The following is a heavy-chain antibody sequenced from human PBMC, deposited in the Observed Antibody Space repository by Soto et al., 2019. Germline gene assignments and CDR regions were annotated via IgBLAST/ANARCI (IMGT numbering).Heavy chain of an antibody. J-gene: IGHJ1*01. V-gene: IGHV3-23*01. D-gene: IGHD3-22*01. CDR1: GFTFSSYA. CDR2: ISGSGGST. CDR3: AKDQRVYNYDSSGQYFQH. Sequence: EVQLLESGGGLVQPGVSLRLSCAASGFTFSSYAMSWVRQAPGKGLEWVSAISGSGGSTYYADSVKGRFTISRDNSKNTLYLQMNSLRAEDTAVYYCAKDQRVYNYDSSGQYFQHWGQGTLVTVSS.